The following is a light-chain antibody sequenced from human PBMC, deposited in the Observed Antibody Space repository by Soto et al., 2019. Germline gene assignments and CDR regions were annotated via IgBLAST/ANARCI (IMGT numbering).Light chain of an antibody. CDR1: QSISSW. J-gene: IGKJ1*01. V-gene: IGKV1-5*03. CDR2: KAS. Sequence: DIQMTQSPSTLSASVGDRVTITCRASQSISSWLAWYQQKPGKAPKLLSYKASILESGVPSRFSGSGSGTEFTLTISSLQPDDFATYYCQQYNSLWTFGQGTKVEIK. CDR3: QQYNSLWT.